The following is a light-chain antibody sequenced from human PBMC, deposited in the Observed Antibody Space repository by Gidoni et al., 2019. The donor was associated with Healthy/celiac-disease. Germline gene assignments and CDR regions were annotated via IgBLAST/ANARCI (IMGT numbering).Light chain of an antibody. V-gene: IGKV4-1*01. CDR2: WAS. J-gene: IGKJ4*01. Sequence: DIVMTQSPDSLAVSLGERATINCKSSQSVLYSSNNKNYLAWYQQKPGQPPKLLIYWASTRESGVPDRFSGSGSGTDFTLTISSLQAEDVAVYYCQQYYSTPLTFGGGTPVEIK. CDR1: QSVLYSSNNKNY. CDR3: QQYYSTPLT.